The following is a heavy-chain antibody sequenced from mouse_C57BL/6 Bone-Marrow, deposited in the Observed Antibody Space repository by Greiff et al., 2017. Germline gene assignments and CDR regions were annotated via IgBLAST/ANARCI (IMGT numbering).Heavy chain of an antibody. Sequence: DVKLQESGAELVRPGASVKLSCTASGFNIKDDYIHWVKQRPEQGLEWIGWIDPELGDTEYASKFQGKATITSDTSSNTAYLQLSSLTSEDTAVYYCSSFDGNYFDFGGQGTPLTVAS. V-gene: IGHV14-4*01. J-gene: IGHJ2*01. CDR2: IDPELGDT. CDR1: GFNIKDDY. CDR3: SSFDGNYFDF. D-gene: IGHD2-3*01.